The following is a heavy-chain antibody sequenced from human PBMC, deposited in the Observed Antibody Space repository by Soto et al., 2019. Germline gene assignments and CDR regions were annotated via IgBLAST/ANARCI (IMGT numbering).Heavy chain of an antibody. Sequence: EVQLVETGGGLIQPGGSLKLSCSVAGFTVSDSMSWVRQAPGKGLECVSFSHSDGSTHYTDSVRGRFTISRDNSKSTLYLQMDRLRVDDTAVYFCARDASGPFDYWGQGTLVTVSS. CDR1: GFTVSDS. D-gene: IGHD6-19*01. CDR2: SHSDGST. V-gene: IGHV3-53*02. CDR3: ARDASGPFDY. J-gene: IGHJ4*02.